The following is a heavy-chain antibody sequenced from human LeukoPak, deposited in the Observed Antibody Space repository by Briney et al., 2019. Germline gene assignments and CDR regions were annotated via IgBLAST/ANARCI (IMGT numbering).Heavy chain of an antibody. D-gene: IGHD4-17*01. V-gene: IGHV1-69*05. CDR1: GCTFSSYA. Sequence: ASVKVSCKASGCTFSSYAISWVRQAPGQGLEWVGGITPSFGTANYAQKFQSRVTITTDESTRTDYMELSSLRSEDTAVYYCARLPYGDYDHDAFDIWGQGTMVTVSS. CDR3: ARLPYGDYDHDAFDI. J-gene: IGHJ3*02. CDR2: ITPSFGTA.